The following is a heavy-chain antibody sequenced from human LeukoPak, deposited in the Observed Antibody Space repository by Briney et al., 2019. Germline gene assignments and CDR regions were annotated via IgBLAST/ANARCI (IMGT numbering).Heavy chain of an antibody. CDR1: GGSISSYY. CDR3: ASRIPSGNWFDS. Sequence: PSETLSLTCTVSGGSISSYYWSWIRQPPGKGLEWIGYIYYSGSTNYNPSLKSRVTISVDTSKNQFSLKLSSVTAADTAVYYCASRIPSGNWFDSWGQGTLVTVSS. V-gene: IGHV4-59*01. D-gene: IGHD3-10*01. CDR2: IYYSGST. J-gene: IGHJ5*01.